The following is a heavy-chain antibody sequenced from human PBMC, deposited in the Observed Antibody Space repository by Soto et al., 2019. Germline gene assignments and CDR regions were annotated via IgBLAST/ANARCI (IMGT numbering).Heavy chain of an antibody. CDR2: IYHSGST. J-gene: IGHJ2*01. D-gene: IGHD2-2*01. Sequence: QLQLQESGSGLVKPSQTLSLTCTVSGGSISSGGYSWSWIRQPPGKGLEWIGYIYHSGSTYYNPSLKSRVTISVDRSKNQFSLKLSSVTAADTAVYYCARGGGLYCSSTSCYPYWYFDLWGRGTLVTVSS. CDR3: ARGGGLYCSSTSCYPYWYFDL. V-gene: IGHV4-30-2*01. CDR1: GGSISSGGYS.